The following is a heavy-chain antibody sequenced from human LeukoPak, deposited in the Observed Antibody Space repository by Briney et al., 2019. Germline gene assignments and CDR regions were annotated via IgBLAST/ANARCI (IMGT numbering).Heavy chain of an antibody. V-gene: IGHV1-3*01. CDR3: AREPFSYGDYVC. J-gene: IGHJ4*02. Sequence: ASVKVSCKASGYTFTSYAMHWVRQAPGQRLEWMGWINAGNGNTKYSQKFQGRVTITRDTSASTAYMELSSLRSEDTAVYYCAREPFSYGDYVCWGQGTLVTVSS. CDR2: INAGNGNT. CDR1: GYTFTSYA. D-gene: IGHD4-17*01.